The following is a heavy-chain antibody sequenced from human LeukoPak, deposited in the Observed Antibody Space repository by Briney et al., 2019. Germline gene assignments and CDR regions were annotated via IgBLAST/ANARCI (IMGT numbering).Heavy chain of an antibody. D-gene: IGHD3-22*01. CDR1: GFTFSSYE. J-gene: IGHJ5*02. Sequence: PGGSLRLSCAASGFTFSSYEMNWVRQAPGKGLEGVSYISSSGSTIYYADSVKGRFTISRDNAKNSLYLQMNSLRAEDTAVYYCARHPRVYYYDSCGYMAWGQGTLVTVSS. CDR2: ISSSGSTI. V-gene: IGHV3-48*03. CDR3: ARHPRVYYYDSCGYMA.